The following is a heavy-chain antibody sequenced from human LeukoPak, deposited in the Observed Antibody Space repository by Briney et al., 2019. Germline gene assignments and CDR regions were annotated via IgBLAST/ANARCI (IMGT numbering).Heavy chain of an antibody. Sequence: SETLSLTCAVYGGSFSGYYWSWIRQPPGKGLEWIGEINHGGSTNYNPSLKSRVTISVDTSKNQFSLKLSSVTAADTAVYYCARGRAGFFGYFDYWGQGTLVTVSS. CDR3: ARGRAGFFGYFDY. V-gene: IGHV4-34*01. CDR1: GGSFSGYY. D-gene: IGHD3-3*01. J-gene: IGHJ4*02. CDR2: INHGGST.